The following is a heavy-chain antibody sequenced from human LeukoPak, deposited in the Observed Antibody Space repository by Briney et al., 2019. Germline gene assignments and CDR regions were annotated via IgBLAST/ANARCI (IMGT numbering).Heavy chain of an antibody. CDR3: ARDGPPTGTDY. V-gene: IGHV3-30*14. D-gene: IGHD4-17*01. Sequence: GGSLRHSCAASGFTFSSYAMHWVRQAPGKGLEWVAVISYDGSNRYYADSVRGRFTISRHKSKNTLYLQMNSLRAEDTAVYYCARDGPPTGTDYWGQGTLVTVSS. CDR2: ISYDGSNR. J-gene: IGHJ4*02. CDR1: GFTFSSYA.